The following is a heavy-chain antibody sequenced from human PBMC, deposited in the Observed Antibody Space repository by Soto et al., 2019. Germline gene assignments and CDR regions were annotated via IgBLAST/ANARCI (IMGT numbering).Heavy chain of an antibody. CDR3: AREGSGYNF. CDR1: VGSLSDFG. Sequence: SVKVSCKASVGSLSDFGISLVRQAPGQGLEWMGGIVPVFGRPNYAQRFRGRLTITADESTRTGYMELISLRSDDKAVYYCAREGSGYNFWGQGTQVTVSS. CDR2: IVPVFGRP. J-gene: IGHJ4*02. D-gene: IGHD5-12*01. V-gene: IGHV1-69*13.